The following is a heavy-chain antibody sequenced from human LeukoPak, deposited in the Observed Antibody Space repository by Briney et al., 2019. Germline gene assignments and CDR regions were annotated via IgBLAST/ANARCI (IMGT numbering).Heavy chain of an antibody. CDR2: INPKSGDT. Sequence: ASVMLSCKASGYSFTGYYLHWARQAPGQGLEWMGWINPKSGDTNYAEKFQDRVTLTRDTSISTAYMELTNLRSDDTAVYYCARPNGDYYNWFDPWGQGTLVTVSS. CDR1: GYSFTGYY. D-gene: IGHD4-17*01. V-gene: IGHV1-2*02. CDR3: ARPNGDYYNWFDP. J-gene: IGHJ5*02.